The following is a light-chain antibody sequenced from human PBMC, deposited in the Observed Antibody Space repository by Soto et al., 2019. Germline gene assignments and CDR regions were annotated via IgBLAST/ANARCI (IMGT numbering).Light chain of an antibody. CDR1: SSDVGSYNL. CDR3: CSYAGSSTFPSWV. V-gene: IGLV2-23*03. CDR2: EGS. J-gene: IGLJ3*02. Sequence: QSALTQPASVSGSPGQSITISCTGTSSDVGSYNLVSWYQQHPGKAPKLMIYEGSKRPSGVSNRFSGSKSGNTASLTISGLQAEDEADYYCCSYAGSSTFPSWVFGGGIKLTVL.